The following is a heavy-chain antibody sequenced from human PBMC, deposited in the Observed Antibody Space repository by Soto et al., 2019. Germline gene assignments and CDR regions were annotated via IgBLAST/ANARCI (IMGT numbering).Heavy chain of an antibody. CDR2: IDNAGTDS. Sequence: EVQLVESGGGLVQPGGSLRLSCAASGFTLSGRSMHWVRQAPGKGLVWVSGIDNAGTDSTYADSVKGRFTSSRDNAQNMLSLQMNSLRVEDTAVYYCARGWFGPDVWGKGTTVTVSS. D-gene: IGHD3-10*01. J-gene: IGHJ6*04. CDR1: GFTLSGRS. CDR3: ARGWFGPDV. V-gene: IGHV3-74*01.